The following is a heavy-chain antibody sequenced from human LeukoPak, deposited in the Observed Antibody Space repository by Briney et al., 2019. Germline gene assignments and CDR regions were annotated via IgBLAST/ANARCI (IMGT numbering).Heavy chain of an antibody. CDR2: TTAGGDYT. D-gene: IGHD6-13*01. CDR3: AKGGYSSSSPFDY. J-gene: IGHJ4*02. V-gene: IGHV3-23*01. CDR1: GFTFSNNA. Sequence: GGSLRLSCAASGFTFSNNAMSWVRQAPGKGLEWVSATTAGGDYTYYADSVKGRFTISRDNSKNTLYLQMNSLRADDTAVYYCAKGGYSSSSPFDYWGQGTLVTVSS.